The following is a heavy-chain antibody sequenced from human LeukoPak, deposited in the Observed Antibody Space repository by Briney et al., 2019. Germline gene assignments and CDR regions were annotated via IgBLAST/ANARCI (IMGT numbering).Heavy chain of an antibody. Sequence: GGSLRLSCAASGFTFTGYYMHWVRQAPGQGLEWMGWINPNSGGTNYAQKFQGWVTMTRDTSISTAYMELSRLRSDDTAVYYCARDLGSIAARQDFDYWGQGTLVTVSS. V-gene: IGHV1-2*04. CDR2: INPNSGGT. J-gene: IGHJ4*02. CDR3: ARDLGSIAARQDFDY. CDR1: GFTFTGYY. D-gene: IGHD6-6*01.